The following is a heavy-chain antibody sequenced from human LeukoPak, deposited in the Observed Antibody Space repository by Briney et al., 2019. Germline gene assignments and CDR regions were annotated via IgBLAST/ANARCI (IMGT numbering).Heavy chain of an antibody. CDR3: ARSPEPGGGYLV. CDR1: GGTFSSYA. CDR2: IIPIFGTA. J-gene: IGHJ4*02. D-gene: IGHD5-12*01. V-gene: IGHV1-69*13. Sequence: SVKVSCTASGGTFSSYAISWVRQAPGQGLEWMGGIIPIFGTANYAQKFQGRVTITADESTSTAYMELSSLRSEDTAVYYCARSPEPGGGYLVWGQGTLVTVSS.